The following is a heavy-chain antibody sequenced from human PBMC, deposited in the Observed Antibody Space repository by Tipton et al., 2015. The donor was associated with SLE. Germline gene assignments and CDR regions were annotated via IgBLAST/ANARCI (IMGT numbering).Heavy chain of an antibody. D-gene: IGHD3-3*01. CDR1: GGSISSHY. V-gene: IGHV4-59*11. CDR3: ARGGDYDFWSSYFDY. CDR2: IYYSGST. Sequence: TLSLTCTVSGGSISSHYWSWIRQPPGKGLEWIGYIYYSGSTNYNPSLKSRVTISVDTSKNQFSLKLSSVTAADTAVYYCARGGDYDFWSSYFDYWGQGTLVTVSS. J-gene: IGHJ4*02.